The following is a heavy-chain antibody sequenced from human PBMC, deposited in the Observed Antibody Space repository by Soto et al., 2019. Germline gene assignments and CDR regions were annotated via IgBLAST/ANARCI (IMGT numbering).Heavy chain of an antibody. D-gene: IGHD1-7*01. CDR2: IYYSGST. CDR3: AREGLTGTIGLYYYYGMDV. V-gene: IGHV4-59*01. CDR1: GGSISSYY. J-gene: IGHJ6*04. Sequence: ASEPLSLTCTVSGGSISSYYWSWIRQHQGKGLEWIGYIYYSGSTNYNPSLKSRVTISVDTSENQFSLKLSSVTAADTAVYYCAREGLTGTIGLYYYYGMDVWGEGTTVTGSS.